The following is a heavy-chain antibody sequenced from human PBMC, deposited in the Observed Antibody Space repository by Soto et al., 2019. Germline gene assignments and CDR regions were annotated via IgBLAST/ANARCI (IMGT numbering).Heavy chain of an antibody. CDR2: IKSKTDGGTI. J-gene: IGHJ1*01. CDR3: AVHSTTWFRDYFQN. Sequence: EVQLEESGGDLVNPGGSLTLSCVASGFTFSDAWMSWVRQAPGKGLEWVGRIKSKTDGGTIDYAAPVKGRFTISRHDSRNRLYLEINSLKTEDTAVYYCAVHSTTWFRDYFQNWGQGTLVTVSS. D-gene: IGHD3-10*01. V-gene: IGHV3-15*01. CDR1: GFTFSDAW.